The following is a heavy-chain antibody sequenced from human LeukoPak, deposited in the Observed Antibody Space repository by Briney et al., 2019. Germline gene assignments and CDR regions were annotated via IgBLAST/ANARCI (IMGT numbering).Heavy chain of an antibody. CDR1: GGSISSYY. V-gene: IGHV4-59*01. CDR2: IYYSGST. D-gene: IGHD5-18*01. J-gene: IGHJ6*03. CDR3: ARVPDTTPYYYYYYMDV. Sequence: SETLSLTCTVSGGSISSYYWSWIRQPPGKGLEWIGYIYYSGSTNYNPSLKSRVTISADTSKNQFSLKLSSVTAADTAVYYCARVPDTTPYYYYYYMDVWGKGTTVTVSS.